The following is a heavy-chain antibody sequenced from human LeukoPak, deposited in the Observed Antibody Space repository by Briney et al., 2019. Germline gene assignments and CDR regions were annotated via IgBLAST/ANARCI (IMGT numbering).Heavy chain of an antibody. V-gene: IGHV1-2*02. CDR3: ARAATYSGSYPVGLDY. J-gene: IGHJ4*02. D-gene: IGHD1-26*01. Sequence: GASVKVSCKASGYTFTGYYMHWVRQAPGQGLEWMGWIDPNSGGTNYEQKFQGRVTMTRDTSISTAYMELSRLRSDDTAVYYCARAATYSGSYPVGLDYWGQGTLVTVSS. CDR2: IDPNSGGT. CDR1: GYTFTGYY.